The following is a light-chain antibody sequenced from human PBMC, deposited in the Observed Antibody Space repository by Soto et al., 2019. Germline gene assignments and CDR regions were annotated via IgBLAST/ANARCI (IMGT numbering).Light chain of an antibody. V-gene: IGKV3-11*01. Sequence: EIVLTQSPATLSLSPGERATLSCRASQSVRSYLAWYQQKVGQAPRLLIYDASNRATGIPARFSGSGSGTDFTLTISSLEPEDFAVYYCQQRSNWPLTFGGGTK. CDR3: QQRSNWPLT. J-gene: IGKJ4*01. CDR1: QSVRSY. CDR2: DAS.